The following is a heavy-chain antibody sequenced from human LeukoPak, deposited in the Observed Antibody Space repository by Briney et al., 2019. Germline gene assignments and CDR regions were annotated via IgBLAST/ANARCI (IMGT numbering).Heavy chain of an antibody. V-gene: IGHV3-7*03. CDR2: IKQDGSEK. Sequence: GGSLRLSCAASGFTFSSYSMNWVRQAPGKGLEWVANIKQDGSEKYYVDSVKGRFTISRDNAKNSLYLQMNSLRAEDTAVYYCAREDSSGYYFFDYWGQGTLVTVSS. CDR1: GFTFSSYS. J-gene: IGHJ4*02. CDR3: AREDSSGYYFFDY. D-gene: IGHD3-22*01.